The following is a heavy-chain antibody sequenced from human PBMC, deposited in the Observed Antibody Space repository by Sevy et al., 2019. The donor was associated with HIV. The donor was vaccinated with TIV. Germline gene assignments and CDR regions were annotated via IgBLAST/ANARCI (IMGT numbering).Heavy chain of an antibody. D-gene: IGHD2-15*01. CDR3: GRAQGYCVINSCFGGSINAFDI. CDR2: ISWNSGAI. CDR1: GFAFSDYA. V-gene: IGHV3-9*01. Sequence: GGSLRLSCAASGFAFSDYAMHWVRQVPGKGLEWVLGISWNSGAIGYADSVKGRFTISRDNAKNSLHLQMNSLRVEDTALYYCGRAQGYCVINSCFGGSINAFDIWGQGTMVTVSS. J-gene: IGHJ3*02.